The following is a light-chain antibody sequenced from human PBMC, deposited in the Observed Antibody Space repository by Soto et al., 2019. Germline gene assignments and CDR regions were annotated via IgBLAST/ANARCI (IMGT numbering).Light chain of an antibody. CDR2: GAS. V-gene: IGKV3-20*01. CDR1: ESVSSSY. CDR3: QQYCSSPPWT. J-gene: IGKJ1*01. Sequence: EIVLTQSPGTLSLSPGERATVSCRASESVSSSYLPWNQQKPGQAPSLLIFGASSRATGTPDRFSGSGPGTDFTLTISRLEPEDFAVYYCQQYCSSPPWTFGHGTEVEIK.